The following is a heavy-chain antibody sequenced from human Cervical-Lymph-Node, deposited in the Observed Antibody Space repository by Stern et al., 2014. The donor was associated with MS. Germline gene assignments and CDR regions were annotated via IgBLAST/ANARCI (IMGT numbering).Heavy chain of an antibody. CDR3: ARIYCSGDECYHSFDT. Sequence: QVQLMQSGAEVKKPGASVKVSCTASGYRFSTFYLHWLRHAPGQGLQWIGRIDPGRGATNSSQTFQGRLTMTRARSITTAYLELSGLRSDDTAVYYCARIYCSGDECYHSFDTWGQGTLVTVSS. CDR2: IDPGRGAT. V-gene: IGHV1-2*06. J-gene: IGHJ4*02. CDR1: GYRFSTFY. D-gene: IGHD3-16*02.